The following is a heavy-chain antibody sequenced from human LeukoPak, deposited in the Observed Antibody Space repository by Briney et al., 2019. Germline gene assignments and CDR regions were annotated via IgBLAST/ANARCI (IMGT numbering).Heavy chain of an antibody. CDR3: AREEPPDDAFDI. J-gene: IGHJ3*02. V-gene: IGHV3-30-3*01. CDR2: ISYDGSNK. CDR1: GFTFSSYA. D-gene: IGHD1-14*01. Sequence: PGGSLRLSWAASGFTFSSYAMHWVRQAPGKGLERVAVISYDGSNKYYAHSVKGRFTISRDNSKNTLYLQMNSLRAEDTAVYYCAREEPPDDAFDIWGQGTMVTVSS.